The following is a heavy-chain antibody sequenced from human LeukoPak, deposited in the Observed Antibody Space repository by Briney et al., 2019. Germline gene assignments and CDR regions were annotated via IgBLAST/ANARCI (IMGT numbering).Heavy chain of an antibody. J-gene: IGHJ4*02. D-gene: IGHD6-19*01. CDR3: ARVSSSGWYYFDY. CDR1: GFTFSSHW. V-gene: IGHV3-74*01. Sequence: GGSLRLSCAASGFTFSSHWMHWVRQAPGKGLVWVSRINSDGSITTYADSVKGRFTISRDNAKNTLYLQMNSLRAEDTAVYYCARVSSSGWYYFDYWGQGTLVTVSS. CDR2: INSDGSIT.